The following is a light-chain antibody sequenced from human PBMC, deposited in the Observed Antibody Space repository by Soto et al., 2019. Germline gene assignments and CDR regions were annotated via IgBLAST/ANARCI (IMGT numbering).Light chain of an antibody. CDR2: AAS. CDR3: QHLSGYPRT. V-gene: IGKV1-9*01. Sequence: DIQLTQSPSFLSASVGDRVTITCRASQGISSYLAWYQQKPGKAPKLMIYAASSLQSGVHSRFSGSGSGTEFTLTISSLQPEDFATYYCQHLSGYPRTFGQGTKVEIK. CDR1: QGISSY. J-gene: IGKJ1*01.